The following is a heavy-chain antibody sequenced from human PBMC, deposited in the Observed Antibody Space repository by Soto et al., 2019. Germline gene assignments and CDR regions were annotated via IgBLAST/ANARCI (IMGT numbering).Heavy chain of an antibody. D-gene: IGHD2-8*01. V-gene: IGHV4-34*01. CDR2: NNHSGST. Sequence: SETLSLTCAVYGGSFSGYYWSWIRQPPGKGLEWIGENNHSGSTNYNPSLKSRITISVDTSKNQFSLKLSSVTAADTAVYYCARHFYGVSPWGFDPWGLGTLVTVSS. CDR3: ARHFYGVSPWGFDP. CDR1: GGSFSGYY. J-gene: IGHJ5*02.